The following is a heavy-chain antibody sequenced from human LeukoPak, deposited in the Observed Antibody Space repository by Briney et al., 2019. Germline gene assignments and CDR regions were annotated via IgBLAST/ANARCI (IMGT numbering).Heavy chain of an antibody. CDR3: ARERSYYDSSDYDESV. CDR2: IYYSGST. V-gene: IGHV4-31*03. CDR1: GVSISSGGYY. Sequence: PSETLSLTCTVSGVSISSGGYYWSWIRQHPGKGLEWIGYIYYSGSTYYNPSLKSRVTISVDTSKNQFSLKLSSVTAADTAVYYCARERSYYDSSDYDESVWGQGTQVTVSS. D-gene: IGHD3-22*01. J-gene: IGHJ4*02.